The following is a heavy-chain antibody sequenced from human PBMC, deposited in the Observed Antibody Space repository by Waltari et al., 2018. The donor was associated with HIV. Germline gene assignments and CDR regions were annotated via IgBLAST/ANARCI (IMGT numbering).Heavy chain of an antibody. CDR3: ARGGFYGSGSKVN. CDR1: GFTFSSYW. Sequence: EVQLVESGGGLVQPGGSLRLSCAASGFTFSSYWMSWVRQDPGKGLEEVTNLKQDGSEKYYVDSLNGRFTSTIDNAENSRYMQRNSLRAEDTAVYYWARGGFYGSGSKVNWGQGTLVTVSS. D-gene: IGHD3-10*01. J-gene: IGHJ4*02. V-gene: IGHV3-7*04. CDR2: LKQDGSEK.